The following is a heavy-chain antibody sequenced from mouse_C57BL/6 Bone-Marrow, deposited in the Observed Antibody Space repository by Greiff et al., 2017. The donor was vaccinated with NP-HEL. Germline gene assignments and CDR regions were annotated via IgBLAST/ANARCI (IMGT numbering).Heavy chain of an antibody. V-gene: IGHV1-80*01. CDR2: IYPGDGDT. Sequence: QVQLQQSGAELVKPGASVKISCKASGYEFSNYWMNWVKQRPGKGLEWLGQIYPGDGDTNYNGKFKDKATLTADKSSSTAYMQPSRLTSEDAAVYFCARGAYWGQGTLVTVSA. J-gene: IGHJ3*01. CDR3: ARGAY. CDR1: GYEFSNYW.